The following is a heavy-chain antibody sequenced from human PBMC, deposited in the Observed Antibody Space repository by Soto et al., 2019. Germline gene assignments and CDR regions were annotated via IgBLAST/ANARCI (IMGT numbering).Heavy chain of an antibody. V-gene: IGHV4-61*01. CDR1: AGPASNGMYY. D-gene: IGHD2-8*01. CDR3: ARYCNNSDCRHLCYFGY. CDR2: VHFTGSS. Sequence: PSETLSLTCTVSAGPASNGMYYWTWIRRPPGKGLEWIWNVHFTGSSIYNPCLRNRVTMSVNRCKGRFFLMLTSVTAADPAVYYCARYCNNSDCRHLCYFGYWGLGTRGTFAS. J-gene: IGHJ4*03.